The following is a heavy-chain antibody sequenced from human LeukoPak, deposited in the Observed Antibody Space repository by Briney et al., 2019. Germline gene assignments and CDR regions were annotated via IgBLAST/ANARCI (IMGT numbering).Heavy chain of an antibody. Sequence: PGGSLRLSCAASGFTFSSYAMSWVRQAPGKGLEWVSAISGSGGSTYYADSMKGRFTISRDNSKNTLYLQMNSLRAEDTAVYYCAKDPGALDMVRGVSYYYYGMDVWGKGTTVTVSS. D-gene: IGHD3-10*01. J-gene: IGHJ6*04. V-gene: IGHV3-23*01. CDR2: ISGSGGST. CDR1: GFTFSSYA. CDR3: AKDPGALDMVRGVSYYYYGMDV.